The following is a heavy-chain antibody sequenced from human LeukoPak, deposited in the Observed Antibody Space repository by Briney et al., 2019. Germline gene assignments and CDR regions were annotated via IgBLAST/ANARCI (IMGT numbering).Heavy chain of an antibody. CDR2: IWYDGSNK. CDR3: VREPPVTTDPGDYYYGMDV. Sequence: GRSLRLSCAASGFTFSSYGMHWVRQAPGKGLEWVAVIWYDGSNKYYADPVKGRFTISRDNSKNTLYLQMNSLRAEDTAVYYCVREPPVTTDPGDYYYGMDVWGQGTTVTVSS. CDR1: GFTFSSYG. J-gene: IGHJ6*02. V-gene: IGHV3-33*01. D-gene: IGHD4-17*01.